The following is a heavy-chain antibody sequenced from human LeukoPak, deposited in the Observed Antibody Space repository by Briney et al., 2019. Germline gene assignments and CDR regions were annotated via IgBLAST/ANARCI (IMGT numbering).Heavy chain of an antibody. CDR2: IYYTGTT. CDR3: ARDRGRDGTGTTMDWFDP. V-gene: IGHV4-30-4*08. D-gene: IGHD1-1*01. Sequence: SETLSLTCTVSGVSISSSDHYWSWIRQAPGKGLEWIGYIYYTGTTYYNPSLKSRVTISLDMSKNQFSLTLSSVTAADTAVYYCARDRGRDGTGTTMDWFDPWGQGALVTVSS. CDR1: GVSISSSDHY. J-gene: IGHJ5*02.